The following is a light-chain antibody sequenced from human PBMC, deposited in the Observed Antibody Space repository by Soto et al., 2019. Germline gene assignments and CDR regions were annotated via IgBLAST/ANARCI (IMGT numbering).Light chain of an antibody. J-gene: IGKJ4*01. CDR1: QTLLYSTNNKNY. CDR2: WAS. V-gene: IGKV4-1*01. CDR3: HQYYSLPLT. Sequence: DIVMTQSPDSLAVSLGERATINCRSSQTLLYSTNNKNYLAWYQQRRGQPPKLLISWASTRESGVPDRFSGSGSGTDFTLTISSLQAEDVAVYCCHQYYSLPLTFGGGTKVDIK.